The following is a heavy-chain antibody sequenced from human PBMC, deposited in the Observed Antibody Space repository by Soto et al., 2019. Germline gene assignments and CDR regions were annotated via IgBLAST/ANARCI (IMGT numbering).Heavy chain of an antibody. CDR2: VHQSGST. Sequence: SETLSLTCAVSGYSISSGYHWGWIRQPPGKGLEWLGSVHQSGSTYYNPSLKSRLTISVDKSKNKFSLNLTSVTAADTAVYYCARQERVVVEGGWFDPWGQGTMVTVS. CDR1: GYSISSGYH. V-gene: IGHV4-38-2*01. CDR3: ARQERVVVEGGWFDP. J-gene: IGHJ5*02. D-gene: IGHD2-15*01.